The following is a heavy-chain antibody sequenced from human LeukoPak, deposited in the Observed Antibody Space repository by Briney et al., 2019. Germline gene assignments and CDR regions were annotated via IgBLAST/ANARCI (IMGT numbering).Heavy chain of an antibody. CDR2: INHSGST. CDR1: GGSFSGYY. CDR3: ARRGVVNRYFDY. Sequence: PSETLSLTCAVYGGSFSGYYWSWIRQPPGKGLEWIGEINHSGSTNYNPSLKSRVTISVDTSKNQFSLKLSSVTAADTAVYYCARRGVVNRYFDYWGQGTLVTVSS. V-gene: IGHV4-34*01. D-gene: IGHD3-22*01. J-gene: IGHJ4*02.